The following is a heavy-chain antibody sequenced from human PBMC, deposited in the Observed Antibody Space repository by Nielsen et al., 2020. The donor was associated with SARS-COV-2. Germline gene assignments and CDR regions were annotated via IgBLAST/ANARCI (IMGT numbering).Heavy chain of an antibody. Sequence: GESLKISCKASGYTFSNYWIGWVRQMPGKGLDWMGIIYPGDSDPRYSPSFQGQVTISADKSISTAYLQWSSLKASDTAIYYCAREGQDDSGTERHGMDVWGQGTTVTVSS. V-gene: IGHV5-51*01. CDR2: IYPGDSDP. CDR1: GYTFSNYW. D-gene: IGHD3-10*01. J-gene: IGHJ6*02. CDR3: AREGQDDSGTERHGMDV.